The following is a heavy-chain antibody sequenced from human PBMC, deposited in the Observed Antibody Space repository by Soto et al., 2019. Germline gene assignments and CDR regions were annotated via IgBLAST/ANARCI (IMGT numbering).Heavy chain of an antibody. Sequence: EVQLVESGGGLVQPGGSLRLSCAASGFTVSSNYMSWVRQAPGKGLEWVSVIYSGGSTYYADSVKGRFTISRDNAKNTLYLQMNSLRAEDTAVYYCAREDRGYSISYYGMDVWGQGTTVTVSS. V-gene: IGHV3-66*01. CDR2: IYSGGST. D-gene: IGHD6-6*01. CDR3: AREDRGYSISYYGMDV. J-gene: IGHJ6*02. CDR1: GFTVSSNY.